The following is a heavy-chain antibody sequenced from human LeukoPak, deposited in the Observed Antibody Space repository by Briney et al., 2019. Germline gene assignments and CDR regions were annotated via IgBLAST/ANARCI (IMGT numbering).Heavy chain of an antibody. J-gene: IGHJ4*02. CDR2: IYYSGST. Sequence: GSLRLSCAASGFTFSSYVMSWVRQAPGKGLEWIGSIYYSGSTYYNPSLKSRVTISVDTSKNQFSLRLSSVTAADTAVYYCARHSGRDSSCPWGQGTLVTVSS. CDR3: ARHSGRDSSCP. D-gene: IGHD6-6*01. V-gene: IGHV4-38-2*01. CDR1: GFTFSSYV.